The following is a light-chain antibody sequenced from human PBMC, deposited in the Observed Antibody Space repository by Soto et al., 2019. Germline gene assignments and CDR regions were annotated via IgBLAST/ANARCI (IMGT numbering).Light chain of an antibody. CDR1: QSISSW. CDR3: QQYKTYSRT. CDR2: KAS. Sequence: DIHLTQSPSTLSASVGDRVTITCRASQSISSWLAWYQQKPGKAPKLLIYKASTLESGVPSRFSGSGSGTEFTLPISSLQPDDFASFYCQQYKTYSRTFGQGTKVEVK. V-gene: IGKV1-5*03. J-gene: IGKJ1*01.